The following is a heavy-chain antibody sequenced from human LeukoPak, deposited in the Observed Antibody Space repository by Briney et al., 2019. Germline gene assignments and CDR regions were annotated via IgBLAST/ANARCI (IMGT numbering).Heavy chain of an antibody. CDR1: GFTVSDNY. CDR3: ASPGDDSSGYYYFDY. CDR2: FYSGGST. Sequence: GGSLRLSCAASGFTVSDNYMSWVRQAPGKGLEWVSVFYSGGSTRYADSVKGRFTISRDNAKNSLYLQMNSLRAEDTAVYYCASPGDDSSGYYYFDYWGQGTLVTVSS. V-gene: IGHV3-66*01. J-gene: IGHJ4*02. D-gene: IGHD3-22*01.